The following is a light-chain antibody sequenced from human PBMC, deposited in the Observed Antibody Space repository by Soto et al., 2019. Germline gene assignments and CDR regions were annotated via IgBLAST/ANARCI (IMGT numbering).Light chain of an antibody. V-gene: IGKV1-5*03. Sequence: DIQMTQSPSTLSAYVGDRVTITCRASESISSWLAWYQQKPGKAPKLLIYKASNLESGVPSRFSGSGSGTEFTLTISSLQTDDFATYYCQQYNSFSLWTFGQGTKV. CDR2: KAS. CDR3: QQYNSFSLWT. CDR1: ESISSW. J-gene: IGKJ1*01.